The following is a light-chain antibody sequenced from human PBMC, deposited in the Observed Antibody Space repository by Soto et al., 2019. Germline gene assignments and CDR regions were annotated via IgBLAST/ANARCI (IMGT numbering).Light chain of an antibody. J-gene: IGKJ4*01. CDR1: QSVSSY. CDR2: DTS. V-gene: IGKV3-11*01. CDR3: QQRTNWPFT. Sequence: VLTQSPATLSLSPGERATLSCRASQSVSSYLAWYQQKPGQAPRLLIYDTSNRATGIPARFSGSGSGTDFTLTISSLEPEDFAIYYCQQRTNWPFTFDGGTKVEIK.